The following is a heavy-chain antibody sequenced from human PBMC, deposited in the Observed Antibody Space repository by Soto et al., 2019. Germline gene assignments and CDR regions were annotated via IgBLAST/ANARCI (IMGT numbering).Heavy chain of an antibody. CDR1: GYTFTGYY. J-gene: IGHJ6*02. V-gene: IGHV1-2*04. CDR3: ASDSVVVVAATDYYYGMDV. Sequence: GASVKVSCKASGYTFTGYYMHWVRQAPGQGLEWMGWINPNIGGTNYAQKFQGWVTMTRDTSISTAYMELRRLRSDDTAVYYCASDSVVVVAATDYYYGMDVWGQGTTVTVSS. D-gene: IGHD2-15*01. CDR2: INPNIGGT.